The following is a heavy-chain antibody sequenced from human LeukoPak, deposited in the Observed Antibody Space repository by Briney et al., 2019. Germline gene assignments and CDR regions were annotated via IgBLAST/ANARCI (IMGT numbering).Heavy chain of an antibody. D-gene: IGHD3-22*01. CDR1: GDSISSYY. V-gene: IGHV4-59*12. CDR2: IYYSGGT. Sequence: PSETLSLTCTVSGDSISSYYWSWIRQPPGKGLEWIGYIYYSGGTNYNPSLKSRVTILVDTSKNQFSLRLRSVTAADTAIYYCARRAYYDSSGYSPASGYFDLWGRGTLVSVSS. J-gene: IGHJ2*01. CDR3: ARRAYYDSSGYSPASGYFDL.